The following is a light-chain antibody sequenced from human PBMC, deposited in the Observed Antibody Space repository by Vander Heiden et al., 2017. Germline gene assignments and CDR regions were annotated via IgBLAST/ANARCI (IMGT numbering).Light chain of an antibody. CDR3: SSYTSSSTQ. V-gene: IGLV2-14*01. Sequence: QSALTQPASVSGSPGQSITISCTGTSSDVGGYNYVSWYQQHPGKAPKLMIYDVSNRPSGVSNRFSGSKSVNTASLTISGLQAEDEADYYCSSYTSSSTQFGGGTKLTVL. CDR2: DVS. J-gene: IGLJ2*01. CDR1: SSDVGGYNY.